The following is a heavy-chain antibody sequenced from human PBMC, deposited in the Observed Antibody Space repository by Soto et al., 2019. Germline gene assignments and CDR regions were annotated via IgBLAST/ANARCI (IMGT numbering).Heavy chain of an antibody. J-gene: IGHJ6*03. CDR3: ARDFGSSWYNYYYYYMDV. CDR1: GFPFSSYW. D-gene: IGHD6-13*01. Sequence: PGGSLRLSCAASGFPFSSYWMHWVRQAPGKGLVWVSRINSDGSSTSYADSVKGRFTISRDNAKNTLYLQMNSLRAEDTAVYYCARDFGSSWYNYYYYYMDVWGKGTTVTVSS. CDR2: INSDGSST. V-gene: IGHV3-74*01.